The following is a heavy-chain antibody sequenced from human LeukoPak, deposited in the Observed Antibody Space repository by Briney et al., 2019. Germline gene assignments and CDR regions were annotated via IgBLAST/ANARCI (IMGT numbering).Heavy chain of an antibody. Sequence: PGGSLRLSCAASGFTFDDYAMHWVRQAPGKGLEWVGFIRSKAYGGTTEYAASVKGRFTISRDDSKSIAYLQMNSLKTEDTAVYYCTRDSIPDKYDYWGQGTLVTVSS. J-gene: IGHJ4*02. CDR1: GFTFDDYA. CDR2: IRSKAYGGTT. CDR3: TRDSIPDKYDY. V-gene: IGHV3-49*04. D-gene: IGHD1-14*01.